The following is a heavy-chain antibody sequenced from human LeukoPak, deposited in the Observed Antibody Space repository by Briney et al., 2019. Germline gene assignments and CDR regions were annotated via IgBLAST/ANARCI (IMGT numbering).Heavy chain of an antibody. CDR3: ASLKNYYDSSGNLVTDAFDI. CDR1: GYTFTSYG. Sequence: ASVKVSCKASGYTFTSYGISWVRQAPGQGLEWMGWISAYNGNTNYAQKLQGRVTMTTDTSTSTAYMELRSLRSDDTAVYYCASLKNYYDSSGNLVTDAFDIWGQGTMVTVSS. D-gene: IGHD3-22*01. V-gene: IGHV1-18*01. J-gene: IGHJ3*02. CDR2: ISAYNGNT.